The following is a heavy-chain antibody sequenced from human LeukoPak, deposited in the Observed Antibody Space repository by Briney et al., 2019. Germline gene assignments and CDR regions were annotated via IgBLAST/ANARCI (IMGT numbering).Heavy chain of an antibody. J-gene: IGHJ6*03. D-gene: IGHD3-16*01. Sequence: GGSLRLSCAASGFTFSIYAMNWVRQAPGKGLEWVSVIGGSADSADYADSVKGRFTISRDNAKNTLYLQINSLSAEDTAVYYCYVHHYYYYMDVWGKGTTVTVSS. CDR1: GFTFSIYA. CDR3: YVHHYYYYMDV. V-gene: IGHV3-23*01. CDR2: IGGSADSA.